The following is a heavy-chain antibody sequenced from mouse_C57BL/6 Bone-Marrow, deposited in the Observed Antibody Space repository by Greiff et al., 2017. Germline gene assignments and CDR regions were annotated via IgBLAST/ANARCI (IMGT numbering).Heavy chain of an antibody. CDR3: TTGNFDY. CDR2: IDPENGDT. CDR1: GFNIKDDY. J-gene: IGHJ2*01. Sequence: VQLKQSGAELVRPGASVKLSCTASGFNIKDDYMHLVKQRPEQGLEWIGWIDPENGDTEYASKFQGKATITADTSSNTAYLQLSSLTSEDTAVYYCTTGNFDYWGQGTTLTVSS. V-gene: IGHV14-4*01. D-gene: IGHD1-1*02.